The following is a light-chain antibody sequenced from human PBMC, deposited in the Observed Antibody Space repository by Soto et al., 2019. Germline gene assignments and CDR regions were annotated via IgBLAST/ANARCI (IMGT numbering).Light chain of an antibody. CDR3: QQYGSSPRT. V-gene: IGKV3-20*01. CDR1: QSVINNY. CDR2: GAS. J-gene: IGKJ5*01. Sequence: EIVLTQSPGTLSLSPGERATLSCRASQSVINNYLAWYQQKPCQAPRLLIYGASNRATGIPDRFSGSGSGTDFTLTITRLEPEDFAVYYCQQYGSSPRTFGQGTRLEIK.